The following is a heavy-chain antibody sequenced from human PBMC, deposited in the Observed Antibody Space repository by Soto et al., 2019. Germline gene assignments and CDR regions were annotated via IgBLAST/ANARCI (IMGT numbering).Heavy chain of an antibody. CDR1: GGSVSSGSYY. CDR2: IYYSGST. D-gene: IGHD2-15*01. Sequence: LSLPCTVSGGSVSSGSYYWSWIRQPPGKGLEWIGYIYYSGSTNYNPSLKSRVTISVDTSKNQFSLKLSSVTAADTAVYYCARVRRVVVVAATLNYFDYWGQGTLVTVSS. V-gene: IGHV4-61*01. J-gene: IGHJ4*02. CDR3: ARVRRVVVVAATLNYFDY.